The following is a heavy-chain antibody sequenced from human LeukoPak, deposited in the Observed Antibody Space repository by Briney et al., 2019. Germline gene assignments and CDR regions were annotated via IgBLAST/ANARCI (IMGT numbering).Heavy chain of an antibody. V-gene: IGHV3-48*03. CDR2: ISSSGSTI. D-gene: IGHD3-10*01. J-gene: IGHJ4*02. CDR1: GFAFSRYE. CDR3: ATGTMVRGVITDIDY. Sequence: GGSLRLSCAASGFAFSRYEMNWVRQAPGKGLEWVSYISSSGSTIYYADSVKGRFTISRDNAKNSLYLLMNSLRAEDTAVYYCATGTMVRGVITDIDYWGQGTLVTVSS.